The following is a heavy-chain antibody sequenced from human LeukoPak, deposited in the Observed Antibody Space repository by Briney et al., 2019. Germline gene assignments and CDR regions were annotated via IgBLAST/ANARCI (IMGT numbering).Heavy chain of an antibody. CDR3: ARVQYYYDSSGYYYFDY. J-gene: IGHJ4*02. CDR2: INHSGST. D-gene: IGHD3-22*01. Sequence: SETLSLTCAVYGGSFSGYYWSWIRQPPGKGLEWIGEINHSGSTNYNPSLKSRVTISVDTSENQFSLKRSSVTAADTAVYYCARVQYYYDSSGYYYFDYWGQGTLVTVSS. V-gene: IGHV4-34*01. CDR1: GGSFSGYY.